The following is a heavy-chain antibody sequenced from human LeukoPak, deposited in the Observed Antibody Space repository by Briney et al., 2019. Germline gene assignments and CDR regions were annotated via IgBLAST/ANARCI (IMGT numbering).Heavy chain of an antibody. V-gene: IGHV4-34*01. CDR3: WRAIRGVIRESDS. CDR1: GGSFSGYY. CDR2: INHSGST. D-gene: IGHD3-10*01. Sequence: KPSETLSLTCAVYGGSFSGYYWSWIRQPPGKGLEWIGEINHSGSTNYNPSLKSRVTISVDTSKNHFSLKLSSVTAADTAVSYCWRAIRGVIRESDSWGQGTLVTVSS. J-gene: IGHJ4*02.